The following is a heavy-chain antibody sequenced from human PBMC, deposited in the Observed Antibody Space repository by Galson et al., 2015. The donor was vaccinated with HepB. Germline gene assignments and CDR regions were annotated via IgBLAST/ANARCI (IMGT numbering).Heavy chain of an antibody. CDR2: ISGSGDST. V-gene: IGHV3-23*01. Sequence: SLRLSCAASGFTFSSYAMSWVRQAPGKGLGWISTISGSGDSTYYAEPAKGRFAISRDNSKNTLYLQVNSLRAEDTAVYYCAKNSVSGDGFDIWGQGTMVTVSS. CDR3: AKNSVSGDGFDI. CDR1: GFTFSSYA. J-gene: IGHJ3*02. D-gene: IGHD4-23*01.